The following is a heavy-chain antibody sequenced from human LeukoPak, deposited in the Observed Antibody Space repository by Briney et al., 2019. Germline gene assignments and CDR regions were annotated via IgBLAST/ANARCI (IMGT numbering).Heavy chain of an antibody. Sequence: SETLSLTCTVSGGSISSYYLSWIRQPPGKGLEWIGYIYYSGSTNYNPSLKSRVTISVDTSKNQFSLKLSSVTAADTAVYYCARASRGLRYFDWLGDAFDIWGQGTMVTVSS. V-gene: IGHV4-59*01. CDR1: GGSISSYY. J-gene: IGHJ3*02. CDR2: IYYSGST. CDR3: ARASRGLRYFDWLGDAFDI. D-gene: IGHD3-9*01.